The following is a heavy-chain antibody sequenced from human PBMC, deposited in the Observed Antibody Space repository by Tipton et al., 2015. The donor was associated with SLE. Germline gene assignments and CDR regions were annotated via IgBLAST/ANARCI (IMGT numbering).Heavy chain of an antibody. J-gene: IGHJ3*02. CDR1: GFTFNNHW. D-gene: IGHD3-16*01. V-gene: IGHV3-7*01. Sequence: SLRLSCTASGFTFNNHWMHWVRQAPGKGLEGVATIKEDGSERFYVDSVKGRFTISRDNAQNSLYLQMNSLRAEDTAVYYCAMGGELDTWGQGRTVTVSS. CDR3: AMGGELDT. CDR2: IKEDGSER.